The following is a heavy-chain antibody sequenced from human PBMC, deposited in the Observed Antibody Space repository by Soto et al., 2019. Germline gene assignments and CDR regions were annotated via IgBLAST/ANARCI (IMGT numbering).Heavy chain of an antibody. CDR2: INPNSGGT. V-gene: IGHV1-2*04. Sequence: GASVKVSCKASGYTFTGYYMHWVRQAPGQGLEWMGWINPNSGGTNYAQKFQGWVTMTRDTSISTAYMELSRLRSDDTAVYYCARTMVRGVISYYYYYYMDVWGKGTTVTVSS. CDR3: ARTMVRGVISYYYYYYMDV. CDR1: GYTFTGYY. J-gene: IGHJ6*03. D-gene: IGHD3-10*01.